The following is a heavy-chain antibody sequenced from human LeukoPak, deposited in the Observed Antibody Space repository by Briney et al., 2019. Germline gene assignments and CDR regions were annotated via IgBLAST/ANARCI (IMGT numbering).Heavy chain of an antibody. CDR3: ARLGVTIFGVADSPDY. CDR1: GYSFTSYW. J-gene: IGHJ4*02. V-gene: IGHV5-51*01. CDR2: IYPGDSDT. D-gene: IGHD3-3*01. Sequence: GESLQISCYGSGYSFTSYWIGWVRQLPGKGLVWMGIIYPGDSDTRYSPSFQGQVTISADKSISTAYLQWSSLKASDTAMYYCARLGVTIFGVADSPDYWGQGTLVTVSS.